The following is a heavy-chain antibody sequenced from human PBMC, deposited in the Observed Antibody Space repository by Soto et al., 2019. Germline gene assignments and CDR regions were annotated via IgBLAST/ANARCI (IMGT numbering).Heavy chain of an antibody. CDR3: ARVNYYDSSGYYRSEYFQH. J-gene: IGHJ1*01. V-gene: IGHV1-46*01. D-gene: IGHD3-22*01. Sequence: ASVKVSCKASGYTFTSYYMHWVRQAPGQGLEWMGIINPSGGSTSYAQKFQGRVTMTRDTSTSTVYMELSSLRSEDTAVYYCARVNYYDSSGYYRSEYFQHWGQGTLVTVSS. CDR1: GYTFTSYY. CDR2: INPSGGST.